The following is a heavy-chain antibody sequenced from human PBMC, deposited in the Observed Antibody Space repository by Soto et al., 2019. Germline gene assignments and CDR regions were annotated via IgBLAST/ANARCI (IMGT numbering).Heavy chain of an antibody. Sequence: QVQLVESGGDVVQPGTSLRLSCAASGFTFSSYGMHWVRQAPGKGLEWVANIWFDGGNKYYADSVTGRFTISRDNSKNTLYLQMNSLRAEDTAVYYCARESDTFMAHWGQGTLVTVSS. CDR2: IWFDGGNK. V-gene: IGHV3-33*01. D-gene: IGHD5-18*01. J-gene: IGHJ4*02. CDR1: GFTFSSYG. CDR3: ARESDTFMAH.